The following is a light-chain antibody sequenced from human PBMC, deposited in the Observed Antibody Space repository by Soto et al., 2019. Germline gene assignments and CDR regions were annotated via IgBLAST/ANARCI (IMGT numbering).Light chain of an antibody. CDR3: QHRSNWIT. CDR2: DTY. Sequence: EIVLTHSPGTLSLSPGERATLSCRASQSVSSKLAWYQQKPGQAPRLVIYDTYTRATGIPARFSGIGSGTDFTLTISSIEPEDFAVYYCQHRSNWITFGQGTRLEIK. CDR1: QSVSSK. V-gene: IGKV3-11*01. J-gene: IGKJ5*01.